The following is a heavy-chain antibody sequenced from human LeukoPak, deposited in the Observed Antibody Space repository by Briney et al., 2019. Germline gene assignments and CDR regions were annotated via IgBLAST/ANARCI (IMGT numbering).Heavy chain of an antibody. D-gene: IGHD4-17*01. J-gene: IGHJ4*02. CDR1: GFTFSSYA. CDR3: ANQRF. V-gene: IGHV3-23*01. CDR2: PRGSGGST. Sequence: GVSLRLSSAASGFTFSSYAMSWVRQAPGKGLEWVSDPRGSGGSTYYADSVKGRFPISRDNSKNALYLQMNSLRAEDTAVYDFANQRFWGQGTLVTVSS.